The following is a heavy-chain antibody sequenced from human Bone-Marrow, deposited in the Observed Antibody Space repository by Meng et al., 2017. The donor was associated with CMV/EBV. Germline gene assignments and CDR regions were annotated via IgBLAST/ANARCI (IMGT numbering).Heavy chain of an antibody. V-gene: IGHV3-7*01. D-gene: IGHD2-2*02. CDR3: AREGYCSGNTCYTRGTFDY. Sequence: GESLKISCAASGFTFSSYWMSWVRQAPGKGLEWVANIKQDGSEKYYVDSVKGRFTISRDNAKNSLYLQMNSLRAEDTAVYYCAREGYCSGNTCYTRGTFDYWGQGTLATVSS. CDR1: GFTFSSYW. CDR2: IKQDGSEK. J-gene: IGHJ4*02.